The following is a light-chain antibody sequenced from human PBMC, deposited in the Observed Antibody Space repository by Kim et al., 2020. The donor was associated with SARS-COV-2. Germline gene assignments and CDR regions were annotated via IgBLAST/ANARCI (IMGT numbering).Light chain of an antibody. CDR3: QSYDSSNWV. J-gene: IGLJ3*02. CDR1: SGSIASNY. V-gene: IGLV6-57*04. Sequence: NFMLTQPHSVSESPGKTVTISCTRSSGSIASNYVQWYQQRPGSAPTTVIYEDNQRPSGVPDRFSGSIDSSSNSASLTISGLKTEDKAAYYCQSYDSSNWVFGGGTQLTVL. CDR2: EDN.